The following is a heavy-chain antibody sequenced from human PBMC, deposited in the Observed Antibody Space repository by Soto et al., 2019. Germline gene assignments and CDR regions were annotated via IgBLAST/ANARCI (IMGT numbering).Heavy chain of an antibody. J-gene: IGHJ6*02. V-gene: IGHV1-46*01. CDR2: FNPTGDTA. CDR1: GYTFTSYY. D-gene: IGHD3-16*01. Sequence: ASVKVFCKASGYTFTSYYIHWVRQAPGQGLEWMGIFNPTGDTASYAQKLQGRVTMTRDTSTGTAYMELGSLRSEDTAVYYCARGGDLDNFYYNMAVWGQGTTVTVSS. CDR3: ARGGDLDNFYYNMAV.